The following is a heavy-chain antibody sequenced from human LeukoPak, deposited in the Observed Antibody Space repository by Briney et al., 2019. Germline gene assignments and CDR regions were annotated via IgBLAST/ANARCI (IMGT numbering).Heavy chain of an antibody. J-gene: IGHJ4*02. CDR3: TRAMVREWEPNISDS. V-gene: IGHV3-21*01. CDR2: ITSSGAV. CDR1: GFTLTSHG. Sequence: GESLRLSCAASGFTLTSHGMNWIRQAPVRGLEWVSSITSSGAVYYADSVKGRFTISRDSANNSLYLQMSSLRAEDTALYYCTRAMVREWEPNISDSWGQGTLVTVSS. D-gene: IGHD1-26*01.